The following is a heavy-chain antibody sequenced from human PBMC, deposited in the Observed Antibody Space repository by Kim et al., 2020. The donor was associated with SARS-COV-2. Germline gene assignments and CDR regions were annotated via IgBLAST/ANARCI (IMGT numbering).Heavy chain of an antibody. V-gene: IGHV5-51*01. CDR2: IYPGDSDS. CDR3: ARAPGTSSMYYGMDV. J-gene: IGHJ6*02. D-gene: IGHD1-1*01. Sequence: GESLKISCKASGYSFNSYWIGWVRQMPGKGLEWMGIIYPGDSDSIYSPSFQGQVTISADKSISTAYLQWSSLKVSDTAMYYCARAPGTSSMYYGMDVWGQGTTVTGSS. CDR1: GYSFNSYW.